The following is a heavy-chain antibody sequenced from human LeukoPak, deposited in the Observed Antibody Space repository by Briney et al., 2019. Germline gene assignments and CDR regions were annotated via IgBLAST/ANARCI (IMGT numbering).Heavy chain of an antibody. J-gene: IGHJ4*02. CDR3: AADDQQLIL. D-gene: IGHD6-13*01. V-gene: IGHV1-58*01. CDR1: GFPFSSSA. CDR2: IVVGSGKT. Sequence: GASVKVSCKASGFPFSSSALQWVRRARGQRLEWIGWIVVGSGKTNYAQKIQERVTISRDMSTSTAYMELRNLRSEDTAVYYCAADDQQLILWGQGTLVTVSS.